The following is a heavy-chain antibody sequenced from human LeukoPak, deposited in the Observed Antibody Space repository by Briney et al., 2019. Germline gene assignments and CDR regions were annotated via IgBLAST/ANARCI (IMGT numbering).Heavy chain of an antibody. CDR1: GFTFSSSA. D-gene: IGHD3-22*01. V-gene: IGHV3-23*01. J-gene: IGHJ4*02. Sequence: GGSLRLSCAASGFTFSSSAMSWVRQAPGKGLEWVSAISNNGGYTYYADSVQGRFTISRDNSKSTLCLQMNSLRAEDTAVYYCARDWYYDSSGYPSPQDYWGQGTLVTVSS. CDR3: ARDWYYDSSGYPSPQDY. CDR2: ISNNGGYT.